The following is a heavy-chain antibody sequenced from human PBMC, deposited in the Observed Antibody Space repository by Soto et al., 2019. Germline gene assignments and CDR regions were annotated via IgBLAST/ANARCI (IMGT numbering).Heavy chain of an antibody. D-gene: IGHD2-15*01. CDR3: ARHPNCSGGSCYFSGWWFDP. CDR1: GGSISSYY. CDR2: IYYSGST. Sequence: ETLSLTCTVSGGSISSYYWSWIRQPPGKGLEWIGYIYYSGSTNYNPSLKSRVTISVDTSKNQFSLKLSSVTAADTAVYYCARHPNCSGGSCYFSGWWFDPWGQGTLVTVSS. V-gene: IGHV4-59*01. J-gene: IGHJ5*02.